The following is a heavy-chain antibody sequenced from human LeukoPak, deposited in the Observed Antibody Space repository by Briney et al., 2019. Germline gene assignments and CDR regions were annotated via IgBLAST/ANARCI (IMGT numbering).Heavy chain of an antibody. V-gene: IGHV3-48*04. J-gene: IGHJ3*02. CDR1: GFTFSSYS. CDR3: AYTGYSSGWDHPI. CDR2: ISSSGSTI. Sequence: GGSLRLSCAASGFTFSSYSMNWVRQAPGKGLEWVSYISSSGSTIYYADSVKGRFTISRDNAKNSLYLQMNSLRAEDTAVYYCAYTGYSSGWDHPIWGQGTMVTVSS. D-gene: IGHD6-19*01.